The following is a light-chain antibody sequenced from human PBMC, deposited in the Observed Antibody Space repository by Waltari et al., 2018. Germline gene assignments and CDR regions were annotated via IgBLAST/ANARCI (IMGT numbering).Light chain of an antibody. Sequence: QSVLTQPPSASGTPGQRVTISCSGSSSNIGSNYVYWYQQLPGTAPKLLIIRNHQRPSGVPDRFSGSKSGTSASLAISGLRSEDEADYYCAAWDDSLSGWVFGGGTKLTVL. CDR3: AAWDDSLSGWV. CDR2: RNH. CDR1: SSNIGSNY. V-gene: IGLV1-47*01. J-gene: IGLJ3*02.